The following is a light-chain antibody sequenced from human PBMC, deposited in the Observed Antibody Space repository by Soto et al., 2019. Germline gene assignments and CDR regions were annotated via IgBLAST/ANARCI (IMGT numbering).Light chain of an antibody. CDR1: SSDVGNYKY. V-gene: IGLV2-14*01. J-gene: IGLJ1*01. CDR3: AAWDDSVSGYV. Sequence: QSVLTQPASVSGSPGQSITISCTGTSSDVGNYKYVSWYQQHPGKAPKLVIYEVSNRPSGVSNRFSGSKSGNTASLTISGLQAEDETDYYCAAWDDSVSGYVFGTGTKVTVL. CDR2: EVS.